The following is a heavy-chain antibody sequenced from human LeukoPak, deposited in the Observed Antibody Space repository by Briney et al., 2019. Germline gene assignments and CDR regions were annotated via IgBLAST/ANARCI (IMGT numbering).Heavy chain of an antibody. V-gene: IGHV1-46*01. CDR1: GGTFSSYA. D-gene: IGHD5-18*01. CDR3: ASEYSYGH. Sequence: ASVKVSCKASGGTFSSYAINWVRQAPGQGLEWMGIINPSGGSTSYAQKFQGRVTMTRDTSTSTVYMELSSLRSEDTAVYYCASEYSYGHWGQGTLVTVSS. CDR2: INPSGGST. J-gene: IGHJ4*02.